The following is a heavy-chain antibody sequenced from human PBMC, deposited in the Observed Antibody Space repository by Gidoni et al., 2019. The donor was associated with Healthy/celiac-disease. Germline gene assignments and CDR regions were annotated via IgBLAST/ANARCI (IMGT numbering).Heavy chain of an antibody. Sequence: QLQLPASAPGLLKPSETLSLTCTAAGAPISSSSYYWGWIRQPPGKGLAWIGSIDYSGSTYYNPSLKSRVTISVDTSKNQFSLKLSPVTAADTAVYYCARKTADGCYFDYWGQGTLVTVSS. CDR1: GAPISSSSYY. V-gene: IGHV4-39*07. CDR2: IDYSGST. J-gene: IGHJ4*02. CDR3: ARKTADGCYFDY. D-gene: IGHD2-2*01.